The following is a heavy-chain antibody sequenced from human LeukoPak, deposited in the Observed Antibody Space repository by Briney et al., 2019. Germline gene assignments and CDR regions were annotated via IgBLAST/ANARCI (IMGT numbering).Heavy chain of an antibody. Sequence: GGSLRLSCEASGFTFTTYSMTWVRQAPGKGLEWVSIISSGSSAIFSADALKGRFTISRDDAKNLLYLDMNNLRAEDTAVYYCARGRGFFGFWSGYRNYYMDVWGKGTTVTVSS. J-gene: IGHJ6*03. D-gene: IGHD3-3*01. CDR3: ARGRGFFGFWSGYRNYYMDV. CDR1: GFTFTTYS. V-gene: IGHV3-21*01. CDR2: ISSGSSAI.